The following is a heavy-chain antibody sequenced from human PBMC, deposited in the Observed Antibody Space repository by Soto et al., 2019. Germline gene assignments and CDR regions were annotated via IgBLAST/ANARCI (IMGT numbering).Heavy chain of an antibody. CDR1: GGSVSSGSYY. D-gene: IGHD6-19*01. Sequence: HVQLQESGPGLVKPSETLSLTCTVSGGSVSSGSYYWSWIRQPPGKGLEWIGYIYYSVSTNYNPSLKSRVTISVDTSKNQFSLKVSSVTAADTAVYYCASYSSGWYDVIYWGQGTLVTVSS. J-gene: IGHJ4*02. CDR3: ASYSSGWYDVIY. CDR2: IYYSVST. V-gene: IGHV4-61*01.